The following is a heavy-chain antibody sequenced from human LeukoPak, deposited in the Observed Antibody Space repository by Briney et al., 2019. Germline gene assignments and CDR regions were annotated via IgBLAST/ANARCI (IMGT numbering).Heavy chain of an antibody. CDR3: ARDGSTGWFDP. CDR1: GGSISSSNW. V-gene: IGHV4-61*01. J-gene: IGHJ5*02. D-gene: IGHD1-7*01. CDR2: IYYSGST. Sequence: SGTLSLTCAVSGGSISSSNWWSWIRQPPGKGLEWIGYIYYSGSTNYNPSLKSRVTISVDTSKNQFSLELSSVTAADTAVYYCARDGSTGWFDPWGQGTLVTVSS.